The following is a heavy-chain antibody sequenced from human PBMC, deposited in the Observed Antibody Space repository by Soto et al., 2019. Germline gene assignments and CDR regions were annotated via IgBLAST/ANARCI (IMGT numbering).Heavy chain of an antibody. CDR3: ARVMPLRNCGGDCYTFDP. CDR2: INPSGGST. Sequence: EASVKVSCKASGYTFTSYYMHWVRQAPGQGLEWMGIINPSGGSTSYAQKFQGRVTMTRDTSTSTVYMELSSLRSEDTAVYYCARVMPLRNCGGDCYTFDPWGQGTLVTVSS. D-gene: IGHD2-21*02. CDR1: GYTFTSYY. V-gene: IGHV1-46*01. J-gene: IGHJ5*02.